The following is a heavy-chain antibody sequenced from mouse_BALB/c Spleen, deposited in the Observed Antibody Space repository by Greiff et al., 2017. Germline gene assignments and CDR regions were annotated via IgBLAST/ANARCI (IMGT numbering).Heavy chain of an antibody. J-gene: IGHJ3*01. CDR1: GYSITSGYY. CDR3: ARGRDYYGNYGFAY. Sequence: EVKLVESGPGLVKPSQSLSLTCSVTGYSITSGYYWNWLRQFPGNKLEWMGYISYDGSNNYNPSLKNRNTSTRDTSKNQFFLKLNSVTTEDTATYYGARGRDYYGNYGFAYWGQGTLVTVSA. CDR2: ISYDGSN. D-gene: IGHD2-1*01. V-gene: IGHV3-6*02.